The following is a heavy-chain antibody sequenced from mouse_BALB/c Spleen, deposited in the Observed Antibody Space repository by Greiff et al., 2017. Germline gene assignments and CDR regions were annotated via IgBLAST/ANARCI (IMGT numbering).Heavy chain of an antibody. D-gene: IGHD2-1*01. CDR1: GYAFSSYW. Sequence: VQLQESGAELVRPGSSVKISCKASGYAFSSYWMNWVKQRPGQGLEWIGQIYPGDGDTNYNGKFKGKATLTADKSSSTAYMQLSSLTSEDSAVYFCAGMGGNYLYAMDYWGQGTSVTVSS. J-gene: IGHJ4*01. V-gene: IGHV1-80*01. CDR2: IYPGDGDT. CDR3: AGMGGNYLYAMDY.